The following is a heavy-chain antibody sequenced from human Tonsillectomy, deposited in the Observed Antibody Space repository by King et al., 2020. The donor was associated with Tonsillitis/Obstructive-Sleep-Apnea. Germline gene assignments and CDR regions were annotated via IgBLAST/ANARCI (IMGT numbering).Heavy chain of an antibody. V-gene: IGHV5-51*01. Sequence: VQLVESGAEVKKPGESLKISCTGSGYSFTNYWIAWVRRMPGKGLEFMGVIYPGDSDTRYSPSFQGQVTISVDKSISTAYLQWSSLKASDTAMYYCARFPAAYNYSMDVWGKGTTVTVSS. CDR2: IYPGDSDT. CDR3: ARFPAAYNYSMDV. CDR1: GYSFTNYW. D-gene: IGHD2-2*01. J-gene: IGHJ6*03.